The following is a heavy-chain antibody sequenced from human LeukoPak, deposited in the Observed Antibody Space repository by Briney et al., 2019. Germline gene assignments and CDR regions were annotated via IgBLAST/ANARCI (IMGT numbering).Heavy chain of an antibody. CDR3: AKDRRPDGSSSWASDY. D-gene: IGHD6-13*01. CDR2: ITWNSFSI. J-gene: IGHJ4*02. CDR1: GFTFNDYA. Sequence: PGGSLRLSCAASGFTFNDYALHWVRQAPGKGLEWVSSITWNSFSIGYAVSVKGRFTISRDNAKNSLFLQMNSLTPEDTALYYCAKDRRPDGSSSWASDYWGQGTLVTVSS. V-gene: IGHV3-9*01.